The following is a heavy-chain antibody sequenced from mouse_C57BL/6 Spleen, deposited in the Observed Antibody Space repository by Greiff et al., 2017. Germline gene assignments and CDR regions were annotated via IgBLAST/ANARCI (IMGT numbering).Heavy chain of an antibody. CDR2: ISYSGST. Sequence: EVQGVESGPGMVKPSQSLSLTCTVTGYSITSGYDWHWIRHFPGNKLEWMGYISYSGSTNYNPSLKSRISITHDTSKNHFFLKLNSVTTEDTATYYCARHSNNGGFAYWGQGTLVTVSA. V-gene: IGHV3-1*01. CDR1: GYSITSGYD. CDR3: ARHSNNGGFAY. D-gene: IGHD2-5*01. J-gene: IGHJ3*01.